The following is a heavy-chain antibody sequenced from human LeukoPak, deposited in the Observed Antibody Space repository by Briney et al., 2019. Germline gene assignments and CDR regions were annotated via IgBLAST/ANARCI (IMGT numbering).Heavy chain of an antibody. CDR1: GFTFSSYE. CDR3: ARLGDVIAATEGLDY. CDR2: ISSTTTSI. Sequence: GGSLRLSCAASGFTFSSYEMNWVRQAPGKGREWVSFISSTTTSIYYADSVKGRFTVSRDNVKNSLYLQINSLRVEDTAVYYCARLGDVIAATEGLDYWGQGTLVTVSS. J-gene: IGHJ4*02. V-gene: IGHV3-48*03. D-gene: IGHD2-15*01.